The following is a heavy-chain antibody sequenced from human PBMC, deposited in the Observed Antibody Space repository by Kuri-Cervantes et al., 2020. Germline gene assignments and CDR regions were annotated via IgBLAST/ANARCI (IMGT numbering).Heavy chain of an antibody. CDR3: ARSGVPADGMDV. Sequence: GESLKISCAASGFTFSSYAMHWVRQAPGKGLEWVAVISYDGSNKYYADSVKGRFTISRDNSKNTLYLQMNSLRAEDTAVYYCARSGVPADGMDVWGQGTMVTVSS. D-gene: IGHD2-2*01. V-gene: IGHV3-30-3*01. CDR1: GFTFSSYA. CDR2: ISYDGSNK. J-gene: IGHJ6*02.